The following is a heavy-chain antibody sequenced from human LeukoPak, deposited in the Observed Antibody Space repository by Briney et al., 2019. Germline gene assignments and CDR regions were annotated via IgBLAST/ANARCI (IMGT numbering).Heavy chain of an antibody. V-gene: IGHV4-59*01. D-gene: IGHD1-26*01. CDR3: GGGGTYSQFDY. J-gene: IGHJ4*02. Sequence: PSETLSLTCAVSGGSIRSYYWNWVWQPPGKGLEWIGYMYYSGSTNYNPSLKSRVTISGDTSNNQFSLKLNSVTAADTAVYYCGGGGTYSQFDYWGQGTLVTVSS. CDR1: GGSIRSYY. CDR2: MYYSGST.